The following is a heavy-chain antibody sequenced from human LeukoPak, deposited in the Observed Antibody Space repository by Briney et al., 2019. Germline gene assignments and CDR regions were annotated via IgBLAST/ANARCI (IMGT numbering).Heavy chain of an antibody. V-gene: IGHV3-23*01. CDR3: AKDLFYYDSSGLFDY. J-gene: IGHJ4*02. CDR1: GFTFSSYA. D-gene: IGHD3-22*01. Sequence: PGGSLRLSCAASGFTFSSYAMSWVRQAPGKALEWVSAISGSGGSTYYADSVKGRFTISRDNSKNTLYLQMNSLRAEDTAVYYCAKDLFYYDSSGLFDYWGQGTLVTVSS. CDR2: ISGSGGST.